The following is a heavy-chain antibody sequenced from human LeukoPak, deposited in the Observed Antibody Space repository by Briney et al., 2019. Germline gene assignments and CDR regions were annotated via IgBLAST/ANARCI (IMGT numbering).Heavy chain of an antibody. CDR2: IKPNSGGT. CDR3: ATHSSGYYYVNPLWQH. Sequence: ASVKVSCKASGYSFADYYMHWVRQAPGQGLEWMGWIKPNSGGTRSAQKFQGRVTMTRDTSISTAYMELSSLRSEDTAVYYCATHSSGYYYVNPLWQHWGQGTLVTVSS. CDR1: GYSFADYY. V-gene: IGHV1-2*02. D-gene: IGHD3-22*01. J-gene: IGHJ1*01.